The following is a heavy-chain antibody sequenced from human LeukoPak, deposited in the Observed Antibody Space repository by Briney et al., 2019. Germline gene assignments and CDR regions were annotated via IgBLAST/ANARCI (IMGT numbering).Heavy chain of an antibody. D-gene: IGHD4-23*01. CDR3: ARDFEDYGGNSDAFDI. CDR2: IRQDGSLK. V-gene: IGHV3-7*01. CDR1: GFTFSTYW. Sequence: GGPLRLSCAASGFTFSTYWMSWVRQAPGKGLEWVANIRQDGSLKYYLDSVKGRFTISRDNSKNTLYLQMNSLRAEDTAVYYCARDFEDYGGNSDAFDIWGQGTMVTVSS. J-gene: IGHJ3*02.